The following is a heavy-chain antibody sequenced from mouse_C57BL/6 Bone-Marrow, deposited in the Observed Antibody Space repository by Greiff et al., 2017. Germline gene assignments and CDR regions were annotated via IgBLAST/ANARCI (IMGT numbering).Heavy chain of an antibody. D-gene: IGHD2-3*01. Sequence: QVQLQQPGAELVRPGSSVKLSCKASGYTFTSYWMHWVKQRPIQGLEWIGNIDPSDSETHYNQKFKDKATLTVDKSSSTAYMQLSSLTSDASAVYYCARGDDHYFDYWGQGTTLTVSS. CDR3: ARGDDHYFDY. CDR1: GYTFTSYW. CDR2: IDPSDSET. J-gene: IGHJ2*01. V-gene: IGHV1-52*01.